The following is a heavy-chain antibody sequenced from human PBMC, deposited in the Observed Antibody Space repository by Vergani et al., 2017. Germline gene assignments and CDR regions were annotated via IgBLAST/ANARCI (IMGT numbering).Heavy chain of an antibody. J-gene: IGHJ6*02. Sequence: QLQLQESGPGLVKPSETLSLTCTVSGGSISSSSYYWGWIRQPPGKGLEWIGSIYYSGSNSYNPSLKSRVTISVDTSKNQFSLKLSSVTAADTAVYYCARHLAYCGGDCYPYYDGMDVWGQ. CDR1: GGSISSSSYY. CDR2: IYYSGSN. D-gene: IGHD2-21*02. V-gene: IGHV4-39*01. CDR3: ARHLAYCGGDCYPYYDGMDV.